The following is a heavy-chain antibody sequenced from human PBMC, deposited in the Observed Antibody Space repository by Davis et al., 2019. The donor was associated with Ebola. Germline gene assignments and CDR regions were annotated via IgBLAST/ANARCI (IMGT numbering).Heavy chain of an antibody. D-gene: IGHD2-8*02. V-gene: IGHV5-51*01. CDR2: IYSGDSDT. J-gene: IGHJ3*02. CDR3: ASLRRTITGMDDAFDI. CDR1: GDSFTSDW. Sequence: GESLKISCKDSGDSFTSDWNGWVRQMPGKGVEWMGIIYSGDSDTRYSPFFRGQVTISADKSTKTAFLQWSSLWASDTAMYYCASLRRTITGMDDAFDIWGKGTMVTVSS.